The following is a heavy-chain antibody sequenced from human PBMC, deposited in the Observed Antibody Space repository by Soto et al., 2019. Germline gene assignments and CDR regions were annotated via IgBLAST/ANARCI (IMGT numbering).Heavy chain of an antibody. CDR3: ARQIGRGWFDP. J-gene: IGHJ5*02. CDR2: IYYSGST. Sequence: SETLSLTCTVSGGSISSSSYYWGWIRQPPGKGLEWIGSIYYSGSTYYNPSLKSRVTISVDTSKNQFSLKLSSVTAADTAVYYCARQIGRGWFDPSGQGTLVTVSS. CDR1: GGSISSSSYY. V-gene: IGHV4-39*01.